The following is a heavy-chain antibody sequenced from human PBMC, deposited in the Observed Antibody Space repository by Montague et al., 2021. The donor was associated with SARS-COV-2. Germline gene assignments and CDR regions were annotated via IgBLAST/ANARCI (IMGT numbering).Heavy chain of an antibody. CDR3: VRATFYMDV. Sequence: SLRLSCAASGFTFGDYGMRWVRQAPGKGPEWVADIKREGNKEDYVDSVKGRFTVSRDNARNSLYLRMNSLRAEDTAVYYCVRATFYMDVWGEGTTVAVSS. CDR2: IKREGNKE. D-gene: IGHD3-16*01. J-gene: IGHJ6*03. V-gene: IGHV3-7*01. CDR1: GFTFGDYG.